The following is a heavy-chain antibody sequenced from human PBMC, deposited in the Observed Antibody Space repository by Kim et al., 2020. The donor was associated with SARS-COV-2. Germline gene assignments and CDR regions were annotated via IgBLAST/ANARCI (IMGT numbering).Heavy chain of an antibody. CDR3: FSSNWNQIDY. J-gene: IGHJ4*02. Sequence: STYYNPSLKSRVTISVDTSKNQFSLKLSSVTAADTAVYYCFSSNWNQIDYWGQGTLVTVSS. CDR2: ST. V-gene: IGHV4-39*01. D-gene: IGHD1-20*01.